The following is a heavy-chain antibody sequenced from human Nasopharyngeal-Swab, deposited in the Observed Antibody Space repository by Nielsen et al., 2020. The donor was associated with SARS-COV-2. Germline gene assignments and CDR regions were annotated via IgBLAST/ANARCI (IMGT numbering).Heavy chain of an antibody. V-gene: IGHV3-9*01. CDR3: AKDKSGGSGSFNWFDP. J-gene: IGHJ5*02. Sequence: GGSLRLSCAASGFTFDDYAMHWVRQPPGKGLEWVSSISWNSGYIGYADSVKGRFTISRDNTKNSLFLQMDSLRADDTAFYYCAKDKSGGSGSFNWFDPWGRGTLVTVSS. CDR1: GFTFDDYA. CDR2: ISWNSGYI. D-gene: IGHD3-10*01.